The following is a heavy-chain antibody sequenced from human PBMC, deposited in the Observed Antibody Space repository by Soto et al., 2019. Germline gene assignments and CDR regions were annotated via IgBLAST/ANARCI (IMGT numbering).Heavy chain of an antibody. D-gene: IGHD2-21*01. V-gene: IGHV1-18*01. CDR1: FASGG. CDR2: ISAYNGNT. Sequence: FASGGRCWVRQEPGQGLEWMGRISAYNGNTNYAQKLQGRVTMTTDTSTSTAYMELRSLRSDDTAVYYCARDRFLASVPNWGHRTLVPVSS. J-gene: IGHJ4*01. CDR3: ARDRFLASVPN.